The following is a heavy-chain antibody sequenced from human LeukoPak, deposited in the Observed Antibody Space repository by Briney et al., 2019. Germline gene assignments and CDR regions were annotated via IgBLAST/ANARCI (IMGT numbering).Heavy chain of an antibody. CDR1: GFTVSSNY. Sequence: GGSLRLSCAASGFTVSSNYMSWVRQAPGKGLEWVSVIYSGGSTYYADSVKGRFTISRDNSKNTLYLQMNSLRAEDTAVYYCAKDLEYQLLYGYFDYWGQGTLVTVSS. CDR2: IYSGGST. V-gene: IGHV3-66*01. D-gene: IGHD2-2*02. CDR3: AKDLEYQLLYGYFDY. J-gene: IGHJ4*02.